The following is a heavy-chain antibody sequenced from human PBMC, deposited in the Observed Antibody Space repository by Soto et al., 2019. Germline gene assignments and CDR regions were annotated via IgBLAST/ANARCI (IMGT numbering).Heavy chain of an antibody. D-gene: IGHD3-16*02. CDR2: INPNSGGT. J-gene: IGHJ5*02. CDR3: ARAAFGGVIVILAFDP. CDR1: GYTITVYY. V-gene: IGHV1-2*04. Sequence: GASVKVSWKAAGYTITVYYMHWVRQAPGQGLEWMGWINPNSGGTNYAQKFQGWVTMTRDTSISTAYMELSRLRSDDTAVYYCARAAFGGVIVILAFDPWGQGTLVTVSS.